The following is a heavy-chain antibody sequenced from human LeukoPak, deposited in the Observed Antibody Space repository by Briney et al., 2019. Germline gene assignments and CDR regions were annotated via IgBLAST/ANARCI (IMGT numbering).Heavy chain of an antibody. Sequence: GGSLRLSCAASGFTFSSYWMSWVRQAPGKGLEWVANIKQDGSEKYYVDSVKGRFTISRDNAKNSLYLQMNSLRAEDTAVYYCARDKPLYSSSWSPFQHWGQGTLATVSS. D-gene: IGHD6-13*01. J-gene: IGHJ1*01. CDR1: GFTFSSYW. CDR2: IKQDGSEK. V-gene: IGHV3-7*01. CDR3: ARDKPLYSSSWSPFQH.